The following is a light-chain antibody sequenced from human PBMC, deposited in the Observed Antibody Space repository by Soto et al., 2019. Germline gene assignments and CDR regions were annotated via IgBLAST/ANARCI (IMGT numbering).Light chain of an antibody. CDR3: ATSDTTRHGSV. Sequence: QSALTQPTSASGSPGQTVTISCSGNTSNIGCNSVNWYQQLQGAAPNILIYRNNRRPSGGPDRFSCAKSVTSASLAIIGLQSDDEADDYCATSDTTRHGSVFGPGTKVTVL. V-gene: IGLV1-44*01. CDR2: RNN. CDR1: TSNIGCNS. J-gene: IGLJ1*01.